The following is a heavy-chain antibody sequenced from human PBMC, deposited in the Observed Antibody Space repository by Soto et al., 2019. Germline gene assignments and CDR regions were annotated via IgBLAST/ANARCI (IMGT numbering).Heavy chain of an antibody. CDR3: ATDAPRLRYFDWSGFDI. J-gene: IGHJ3*02. V-gene: IGHV1-2*02. CDR1: GYTFTGYY. Sequence: ASVKVSCKASGYTFTGYYMHWVRQAPGQGLEWMGWINPNSGGTNYAQKFQGRVTMTRDTSISTAYMELSSLRSEDTAVYYCATDAPRLRYFDWSGFDIWGQGTMVTVSS. D-gene: IGHD3-9*01. CDR2: INPNSGGT.